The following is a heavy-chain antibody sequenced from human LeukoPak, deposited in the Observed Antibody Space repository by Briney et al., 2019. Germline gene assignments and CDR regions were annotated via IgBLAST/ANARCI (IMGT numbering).Heavy chain of an antibody. CDR1: GGSISSGGYS. V-gene: IGHV4-31*03. CDR3: AREPGGNFDY. D-gene: IGHD3-16*01. Sequence: SEPLSLTCTVSGGSISSGGYSWSWIRQHPGKGLEWIGYIYYSGSTYYNPSLKSRVTISVDTSKNQFSLKLSSVTAADTAVYYCAREPGGNFDYWGQGTLVTVSS. J-gene: IGHJ4*02. CDR2: IYYSGST.